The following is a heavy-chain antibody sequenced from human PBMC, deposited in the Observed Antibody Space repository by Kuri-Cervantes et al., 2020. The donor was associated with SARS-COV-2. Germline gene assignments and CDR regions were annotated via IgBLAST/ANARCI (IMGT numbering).Heavy chain of an antibody. CDR2: INPDGSYT. CDR3: VRDGDHWNFDY. V-gene: IGHV3-74*01. D-gene: IGHD1-1*01. CDR1: GFTFSDHW. Sequence: GSLRLSCAASGFTFSDHWMHWVRQGPGKGLVWVSRINPDGSYTNNADSVKGRFTLSRDNAKNMLFLQMNSLRAEDTAVYYCVRDGDHWNFDYWGQGTLVTVSS. J-gene: IGHJ4*02.